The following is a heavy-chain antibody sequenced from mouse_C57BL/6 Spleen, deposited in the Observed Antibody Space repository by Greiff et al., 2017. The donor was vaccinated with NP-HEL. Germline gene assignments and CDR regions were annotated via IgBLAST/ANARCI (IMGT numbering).Heavy chain of an antibody. Sequence: EVQVVESGGDLVKPGGSLKLSCAASGFTFSSYGMSWVRQTPDKRLEWVATISSGGSYTYYPDSVKGRFTISRDNAKNTLYLQMSSLKSEDTAMYYCARDPDYWGQGTTLTVSS. CDR1: GFTFSSYG. J-gene: IGHJ2*01. CDR3: ARDPDY. CDR2: ISSGGSYT. V-gene: IGHV5-6*01.